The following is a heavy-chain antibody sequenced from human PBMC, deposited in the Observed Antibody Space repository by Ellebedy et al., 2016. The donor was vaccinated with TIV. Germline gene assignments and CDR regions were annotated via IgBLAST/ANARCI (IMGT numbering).Heavy chain of an antibody. Sequence: GESLKISCAASGFTFSGYSLNWVRQAPGKGLEWLSYISNSGTTIHYADCVKGRFTISRDNAKNSLYLQMNSLRAEDTAVYFCARDAWSGIYRDAFDIWGQGTMVTVS. CDR3: ARDAWSGIYRDAFDI. CDR1: GFTFSGYS. V-gene: IGHV3-48*01. CDR2: ISNSGTTI. J-gene: IGHJ3*02. D-gene: IGHD3-3*01.